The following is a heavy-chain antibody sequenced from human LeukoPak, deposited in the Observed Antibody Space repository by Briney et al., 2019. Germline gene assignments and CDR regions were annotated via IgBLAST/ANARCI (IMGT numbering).Heavy chain of an antibody. CDR2: ISGSGGST. D-gene: IGHD2-15*01. J-gene: IGHJ5*02. CDR3: AKELGYCSGGSCYSGPSWFDP. Sequence: GGSLRLSCAASGFTFSSYAMSWVRQAPGKGLEWVSAISGSGGSTYYADSVKGRFTISRDNSKNTLYLQMNSLRAEDTAVYYCAKELGYCSGGSCYSGPSWFDPWGQGTLVTVSS. V-gene: IGHV3-23*01. CDR1: GFTFSSYA.